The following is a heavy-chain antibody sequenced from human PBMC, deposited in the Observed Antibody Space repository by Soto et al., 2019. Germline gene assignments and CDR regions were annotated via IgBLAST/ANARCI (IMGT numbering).Heavy chain of an antibody. CDR2: FDPEDGET. CDR1: GYTLTELS. CDR3: ATLVWAARLAMMPQSTYYFDY. Sequence: GASVKVSCKVSGYTLTELSMHWVRQAPGKGLEWMGGFDPEDGETIYAQKFQGRVTMTEDTSTDTAYMELSSLRSEDTAVYYCATLVWAARLAMMPQSTYYFDYWGQGTLVTVSS. J-gene: IGHJ4*02. D-gene: IGHD6-6*01. V-gene: IGHV1-24*01.